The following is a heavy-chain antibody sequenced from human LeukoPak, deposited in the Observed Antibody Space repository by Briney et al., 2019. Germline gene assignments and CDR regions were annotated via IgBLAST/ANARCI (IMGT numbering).Heavy chain of an antibody. CDR1: GFTFSSYW. D-gene: IGHD1-26*01. CDR3: ARGAKWAYYFDY. CDR2: INSDGSST. J-gene: IGHJ4*02. V-gene: IGHV3-74*01. Sequence: GGSLRLSCAASGFTFSSYWMHWVRQDPGKGLVWVSRINSDGSSTSYADSVKGRFTISRDNAKDTLYLHMNSLTAEDTAVYYCARGAKWAYYFDYWGQGTLVTVSS.